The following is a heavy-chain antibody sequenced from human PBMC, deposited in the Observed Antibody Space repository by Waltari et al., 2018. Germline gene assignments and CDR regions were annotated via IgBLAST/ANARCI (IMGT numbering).Heavy chain of an antibody. D-gene: IGHD2-21*01. CDR3: AREVVPTSTIVVNWFDP. CDR2: MNSDTGNP. CDR1: GYTFTTYA. J-gene: IGHJ5*02. V-gene: IGHV7-4-1*02. Sequence: QVQLVQSGSELKKPGASVKVSCKAIGYTFTTYAITWVRKAPGQGLEVMGWMNSDTGNPTYAQGFTRRFVFSLDTSISTAYLQSNSLKAEDTAIYYGAREVVPTSTIVVNWFDPWGQGTLVSVSS.